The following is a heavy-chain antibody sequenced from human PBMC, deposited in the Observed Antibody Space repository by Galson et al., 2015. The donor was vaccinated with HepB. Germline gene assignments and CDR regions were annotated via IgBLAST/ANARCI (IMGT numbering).Heavy chain of an antibody. D-gene: IGHD3-22*01. CDR3: ARNYYDSSGYYYMGY. CDR2: ISYDGSNK. Sequence: SLRLSCAASGFTFSSYAMHWVRQAPGKGLEWVAVISYDGSNKYYADSVKGRFTISRDNSKNTLYLQMNSLRAEDTAVYYCARNYYDSSGYYYMGYWGQGTLVTVSS. CDR1: GFTFSSYA. V-gene: IGHV3-30-3*01. J-gene: IGHJ4*02.